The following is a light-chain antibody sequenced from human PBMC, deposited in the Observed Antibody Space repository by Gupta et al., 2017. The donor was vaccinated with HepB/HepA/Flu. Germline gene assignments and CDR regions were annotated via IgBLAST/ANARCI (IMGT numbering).Light chain of an antibody. Sequence: DAVMTQSPLSLPVTLGQPASISCRSSQSLVFSDGNTYLNWFQQRPGQSPRRLIYEVSNRDSGLPDRFSDSGSGTDFTLRISRGEADDVGVYYCTQGKHWPYTFGQGTKLEIK. J-gene: IGKJ2*01. CDR1: QSLVFSDGNTY. CDR2: EVS. CDR3: TQGKHWPYT. V-gene: IGKV2-30*01.